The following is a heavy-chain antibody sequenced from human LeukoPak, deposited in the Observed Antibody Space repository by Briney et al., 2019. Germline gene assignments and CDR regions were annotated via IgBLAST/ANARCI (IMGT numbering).Heavy chain of an antibody. CDR1: GFTLSGYA. CDR2: ISHDESNK. CDR3: ARDYYDRSGYYRNDY. D-gene: IGHD3-22*01. V-gene: IGHV3-30*04. Sequence: PGGSLRLSCAVSGFTLSGYAMHWVRQAPGKGLEWVAVISHDESNKYYADSVKGRFTISRDNSKNTLYLQMNSLRAEDTAVYYCARDYYDRSGYYRNDYWGQGTLVTVSS. J-gene: IGHJ4*02.